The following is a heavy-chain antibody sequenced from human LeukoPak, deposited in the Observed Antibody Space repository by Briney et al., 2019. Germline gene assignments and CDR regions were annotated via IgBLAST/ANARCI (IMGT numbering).Heavy chain of an antibody. CDR1: GGSISSGSYY. D-gene: IGHD6-13*01. CDR2: IYTSGST. J-gene: IGHJ4*02. CDR3: ARGLSSSPEGY. Sequence: SETLSLTCTVSGGSISSGSYYWSWIRQPAGKGLEWIGRIYTSGSTNYNSSLKSRVTISVDTSKNQFSLKLSSVTAADTAVYYCARGLSSSPEGYWGQGTLVTVSS. V-gene: IGHV4-61*02.